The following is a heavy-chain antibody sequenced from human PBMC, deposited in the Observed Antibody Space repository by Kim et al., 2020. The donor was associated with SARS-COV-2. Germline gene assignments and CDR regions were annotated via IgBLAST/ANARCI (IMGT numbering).Heavy chain of an antibody. J-gene: IGHJ4*02. V-gene: IGHV3-53*04. CDR3: ATPGSYSSSWYSFDY. CDR1: GFTVSSNY. Sequence: GGSLRLSCAASGFTVSSNYMSWVRQAPGKGLEWVSVIYSGGSTYYADSVKGRFTISRHNSKNTLYLQMNSLRAEDTAVYYCATPGSYSSSWYSFDYWGQGTLVTVSS. CDR2: IYSGGST. D-gene: IGHD6-13*01.